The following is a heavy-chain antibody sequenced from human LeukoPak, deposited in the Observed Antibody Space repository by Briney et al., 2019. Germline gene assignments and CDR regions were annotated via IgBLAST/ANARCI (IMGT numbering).Heavy chain of an antibody. V-gene: IGHV3-15*01. J-gene: IGHJ2*01. CDR3: TTLGGDNWFDWYFDL. D-gene: IGHD1-1*01. CDR1: GLSFSNAW. CDR2: IRGKIDGGTT. Sequence: GGSLRLSCAASGLSFSNAWMSWVRQAPGKGLEWVGRIRGKIDGGTTDYAAPVKGRFTISREESENTLYLHLTSLKSEDAGVYYCTTLGGDNWFDWYFDLWGRGTLVTVSS.